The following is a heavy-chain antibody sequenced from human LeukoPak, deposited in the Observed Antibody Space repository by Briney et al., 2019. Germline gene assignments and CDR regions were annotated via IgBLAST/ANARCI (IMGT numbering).Heavy chain of an antibody. Sequence: PGGSLRLSCTASGFTFGDYAMSWFRQAPGKGLEWVGFIRSKAYGGTTEYAASVKGRFTISRDDSKSIAYLQMNSLKTEDTAVYYCTRDHSPVLRYFDWLFYGMDVWGQGTTVTVSS. V-gene: IGHV3-49*03. J-gene: IGHJ6*02. CDR1: GFTFGDYA. D-gene: IGHD3-9*01. CDR2: IRSKAYGGTT. CDR3: TRDHSPVLRYFDWLFYGMDV.